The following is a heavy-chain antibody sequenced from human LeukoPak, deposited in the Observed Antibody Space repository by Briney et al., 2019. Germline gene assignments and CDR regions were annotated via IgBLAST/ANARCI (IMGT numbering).Heavy chain of an antibody. V-gene: IGHV1-2*02. CDR3: ARGPGQPGYFDY. D-gene: IGHD6-13*01. J-gene: IGHJ4*02. CDR2: INPKSGGT. CDR1: GYTLTGYY. Sequence: ASVKVSCKASGYTLTGYYMHWVRQAPGQGLEWVGWINPKSGGTNYAQKLQGRVTMTTDTSTSTAYMELRSLRSDDTAVYYCARGPGQPGYFDYWGQGTLVTVSS.